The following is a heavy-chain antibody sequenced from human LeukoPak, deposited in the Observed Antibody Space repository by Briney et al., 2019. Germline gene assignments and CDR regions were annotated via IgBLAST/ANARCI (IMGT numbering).Heavy chain of an antibody. D-gene: IGHD2-2*01. Sequence: GGSLRLSCGASGFTFSSYTMIWVRQAPGKGLEWVSSISSGCNSIYYADSVKGRFTISRDNAKKSLYLQMNSLRAEDTSVYYCATEGRSTTPGYWGQGTLVTVSS. CDR1: GFTFSSYT. CDR2: ISSGCNSI. J-gene: IGHJ4*02. CDR3: ATEGRSTTPGY. V-gene: IGHV3-21*01.